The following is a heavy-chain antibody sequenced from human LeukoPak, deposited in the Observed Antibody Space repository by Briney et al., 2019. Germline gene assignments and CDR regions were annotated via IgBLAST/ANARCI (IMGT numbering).Heavy chain of an antibody. J-gene: IGHJ4*02. CDR3: AKGAAAQGSFDY. D-gene: IGHD2-2*01. CDR1: GFTFSSYA. Sequence: SGGSLRLSCAASGFTFSSYAMHWVRQAPGKGLEWVALISYDGSNKYYVDSVKGRFTISRDNSKNTVFLQMNSLRVEDTAVYYCAKGAAAQGSFDYWGQGTLVTVSS. CDR2: ISYDGSNK. V-gene: IGHV3-30*04.